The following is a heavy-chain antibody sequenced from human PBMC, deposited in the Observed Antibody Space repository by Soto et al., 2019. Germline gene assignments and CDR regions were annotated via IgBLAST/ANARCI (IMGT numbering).Heavy chain of an antibody. CDR3: ARDPEDIVVVPAATRPVDY. CDR2: ISSSGSTI. D-gene: IGHD2-2*01. CDR1: GFTLSDYY. Sequence: QVQLVESGGGLVKPGGSLRLSCAASGFTLSDYYMSWIRQAPGKGLEWVSYISSSGSTIYYADSVNGRFTNSRDTAKNSLYLQMNSLRAEDTAVYYCARDPEDIVVVPAATRPVDYWGQGTLVTVSS. J-gene: IGHJ4*02. V-gene: IGHV3-11*01.